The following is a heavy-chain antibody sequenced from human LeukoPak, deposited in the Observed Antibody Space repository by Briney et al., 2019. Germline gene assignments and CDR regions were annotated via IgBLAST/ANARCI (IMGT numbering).Heavy chain of an antibody. D-gene: IGHD3-10*01. J-gene: IGHJ6*03. Sequence: PGGSLRLSCAASGFTFSSYGMHWVRQAPGKGLEWVAVISYDGSNKYYADSVKGRFTISRDNSKNTLYLQMNSLRAEDTAVYYCAKDQHGSGTWGGFYYYYYYMDVWGKGTTVTVSS. CDR2: ISYDGSNK. V-gene: IGHV3-30*18. CDR3: AKDQHGSGTWGGFYYYYYYMDV. CDR1: GFTFSSYG.